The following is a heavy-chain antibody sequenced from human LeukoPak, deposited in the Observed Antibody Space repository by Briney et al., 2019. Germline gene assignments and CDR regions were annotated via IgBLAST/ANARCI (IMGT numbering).Heavy chain of an antibody. CDR1: GGSFSGYY. V-gene: IGHV4-34*01. CDR3: ARGKRIFGVVTLLPQFDY. D-gene: IGHD3-3*01. Sequence: SETLSLTCAVYGGSFSGYYWSWIRQPPGKGLEWIGEINHSGSTNYNPSLKSRVTIPVDTSKNQFSLKLSSVTAADTAVYYCARGKRIFGVVTLLPQFDYWGQGTLVTVSS. J-gene: IGHJ4*02. CDR2: INHSGST.